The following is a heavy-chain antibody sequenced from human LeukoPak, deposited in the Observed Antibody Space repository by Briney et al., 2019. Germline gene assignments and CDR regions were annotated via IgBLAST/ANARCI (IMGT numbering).Heavy chain of an antibody. D-gene: IGHD2-2*01. Sequence: SQTLSLTCAISGDSVSSDNAAWNWIRQSPSRGLEWLGRTYYRSKYYNDYAVSVKSRITINPDTSKNQISLQLNSVTPEDTAVYYCARDERMACSGTTCYFNWFDTWGQGTLVTVSS. J-gene: IGHJ5*02. V-gene: IGHV6-1*01. CDR3: ARDERMACSGTTCYFNWFDT. CDR1: GDSVSSDNAA. CDR2: TYYRSKYYN.